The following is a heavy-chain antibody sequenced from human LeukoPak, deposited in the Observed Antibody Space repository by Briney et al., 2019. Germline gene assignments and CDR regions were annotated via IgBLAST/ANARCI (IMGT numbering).Heavy chain of an antibody. CDR2: ISADSGNP. D-gene: IGHD1-1*01. CDR3: ARGGGTRVYYFDY. V-gene: IGHV1-18*01. J-gene: IGHJ4*02. CDR1: GYTFTNFG. Sequence: ASVKLSCKASGYTFTNFGVAWVRQAPGQGLEWMAWISADSGNPNYAQKFQGRVTMTTDTSTSTAYMELRNLTSDETAVYFCARGGGTRVYYFDYWGQGTLGTVSA.